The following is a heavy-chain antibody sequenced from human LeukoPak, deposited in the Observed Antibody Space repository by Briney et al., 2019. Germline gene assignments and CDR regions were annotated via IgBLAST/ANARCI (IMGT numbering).Heavy chain of an antibody. Sequence: KTSETLSLTCTVSGGSISSYYWSWIRQPPGKGLEWIRYIHYSGSTNYNPSLKSRVTISVDTSKNQFSLKLSSVTAADTAVYYCARGLYSGSYYRMDYWGQGTLVTVSS. CDR3: ARGLYSGSYYRMDY. J-gene: IGHJ4*02. CDR2: IHYSGST. CDR1: GGSISSYY. V-gene: IGHV4-59*01. D-gene: IGHD1-26*01.